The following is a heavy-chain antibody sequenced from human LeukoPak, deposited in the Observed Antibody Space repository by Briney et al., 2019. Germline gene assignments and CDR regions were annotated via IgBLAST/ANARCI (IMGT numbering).Heavy chain of an antibody. Sequence: SETLSLTCTVSGGSISSYYWSWIRQPPGKGPERIGYIYYSGSTNYNPSLKSRVTISVDTSKNQFSLKLSSVTAADTAVYHCARVGMFRFDPWGQGTLVTVSS. CDR1: GGSISSYY. CDR2: IYYSGST. CDR3: ARVGMFRFDP. J-gene: IGHJ5*02. D-gene: IGHD3-10*02. V-gene: IGHV4-59*01.